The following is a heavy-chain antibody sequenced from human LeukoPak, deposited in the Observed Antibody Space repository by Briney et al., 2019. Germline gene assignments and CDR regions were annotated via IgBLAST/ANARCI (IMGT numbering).Heavy chain of an antibody. CDR1: GGSISSSYY. Sequence: SETLSLTCTVSGGSISSSYYWSWIRQPPGKGLEWIGFIYYTWNTNYNPSLKTRVPISVDTSKTQFSLKLSSVPAADTAMYYCARDQYYDAFDIWGQGTMVIVSS. V-gene: IGHV4-59*01. J-gene: IGHJ3*02. D-gene: IGHD1-26*01. CDR2: IYYTWNT. CDR3: ARDQYYDAFDI.